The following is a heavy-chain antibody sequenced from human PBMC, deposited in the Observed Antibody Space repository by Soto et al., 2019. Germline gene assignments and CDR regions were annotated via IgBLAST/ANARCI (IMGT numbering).Heavy chain of an antibody. CDR3: ARGPVVVTATHWFDP. CDR2: IWHDGSNK. V-gene: IGHV3-33*01. J-gene: IGHJ5*02. D-gene: IGHD2-15*01. CDR1: GFTFSPYA. Sequence: VGSLRLSCAASGFTFSPYAMHWVRQAPGKGLDWVAVIWHDGSNKYYVDSVKGRFTISRDNSKNTLYLQMNSLRAEDTAVYYCARGPVVVTATHWFDPWGQGTLVTVSS.